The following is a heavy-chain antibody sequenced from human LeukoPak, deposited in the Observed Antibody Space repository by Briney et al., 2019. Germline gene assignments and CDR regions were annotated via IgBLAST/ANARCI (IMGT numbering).Heavy chain of an antibody. Sequence: PGESLRLSCAASGFTFSSYGLNWVCQAPGKGLEWVSTISSGGHIYYEDSVKGRFTISRDNAKNSLYLQMNSLRAEDTAVYYCARDQDGGKYYYESSRYSHWGQGILVTVSS. D-gene: IGHD3-22*01. V-gene: IGHV3-21*01. J-gene: IGHJ4*02. CDR1: GFTFSSYG. CDR2: ISSGGHI. CDR3: ARDQDGGKYYYESSRYSH.